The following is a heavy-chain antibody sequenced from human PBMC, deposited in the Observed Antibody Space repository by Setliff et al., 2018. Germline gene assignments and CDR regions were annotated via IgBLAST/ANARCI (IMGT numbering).Heavy chain of an antibody. D-gene: IGHD3-10*01. CDR2: INPHASEK. J-gene: IGHJ4*02. CDR1: EFTYKNDW. CDR3: FGAGTCSY. Sequence: GGSLRLSCGASEFTYKNDWVSWVRQAPGKGLEWLASINPHASEKYYVDSVKGRFTISRDNAKNSLSLQMNSLRTEDTAVYYCFGAGTCSYWGQGTLVTVSS. V-gene: IGHV3-7*01.